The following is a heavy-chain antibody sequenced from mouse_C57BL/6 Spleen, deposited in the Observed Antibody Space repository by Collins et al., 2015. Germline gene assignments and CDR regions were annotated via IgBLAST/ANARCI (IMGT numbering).Heavy chain of an antibody. Sequence: EVKLLQSGGGLVQPGGSLKLSCAASGIDFSRYWMSWVRRAPGKGLEWIGEINPDSNTINYAPSLKDKFIISRDNAKNTLFLQVSKVRSEDTALYYCARLGYYGWFAYWGQGTLVTVSA. CDR1: GIDFSRYW. J-gene: IGHJ3*01. V-gene: IGHV4-1*01. D-gene: IGHD1-1*01. CDR2: INPDSNTI. CDR3: ARLGYYGWFAY.